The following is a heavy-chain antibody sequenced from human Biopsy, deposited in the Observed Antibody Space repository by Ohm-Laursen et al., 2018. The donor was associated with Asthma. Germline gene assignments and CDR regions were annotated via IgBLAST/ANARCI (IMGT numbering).Heavy chain of an antibody. Sequence: SLRLSCAASGFTVSRDHMFWVRQAPGKGLEWASVIYSGGTSHTADSVRGRFTISRDFSKNTLHLQMHSLRVEDTAVYYCARGDSSNWSHYYFDYWGQGTLVTVSS. D-gene: IGHD3-22*01. CDR1: GFTVSRDH. CDR3: ARGDSSNWSHYYFDY. V-gene: IGHV3-53*01. CDR2: IYSGGTS. J-gene: IGHJ4*02.